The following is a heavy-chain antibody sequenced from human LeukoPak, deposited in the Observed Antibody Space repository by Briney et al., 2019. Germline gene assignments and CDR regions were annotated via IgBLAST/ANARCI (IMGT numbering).Heavy chain of an antibody. CDR3: ARVIGDYSIDY. CDR2: INHSGST. V-gene: IGHV4-34*01. Sequence: SETLSLTCAVYGGSFSGYYWSWIRQPPGKGLEWIGEINHSGSTNYNPSLKSRVTISVDTSKNQFSLKLSSVTAADTAVYYCARVIGDYSIDYWGQGTLVTVSS. CDR1: GGSFSGYY. D-gene: IGHD4-17*01. J-gene: IGHJ4*02.